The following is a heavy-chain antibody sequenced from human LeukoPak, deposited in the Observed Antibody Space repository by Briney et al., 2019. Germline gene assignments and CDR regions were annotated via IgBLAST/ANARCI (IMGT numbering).Heavy chain of an antibody. CDR3: ARDSEYSYDIKAGDYYYYGTDV. D-gene: IGHD5-18*01. V-gene: IGHV3-30*04. CDR2: ISYDGSNK. Sequence: GGSLRLSCAASGFTFSSYAMHWVRQAPGKGLEWVAVISYDGSNKYYADSVKGRLTISRDNSKNTLYLQMNSLRAEDTAVYYCARDSEYSYDIKAGDYYYYGTDVWGQGTTVTVSS. CDR1: GFTFSSYA. J-gene: IGHJ6*02.